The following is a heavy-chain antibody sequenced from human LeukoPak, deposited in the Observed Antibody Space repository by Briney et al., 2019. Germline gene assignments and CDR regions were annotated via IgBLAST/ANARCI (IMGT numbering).Heavy chain of an antibody. D-gene: IGHD6-19*01. Sequence: GGSLRLSCAASGFTFGSYGFHWVRQAPGKGLEWVAIMFYDGSQKLYADSVKGRFTISRDISKNTLYLQMNSLRVEDTAVYYCARDDLADGNGFDIWGQGTMVTVSS. J-gene: IGHJ3*02. CDR1: GFTFGSYG. V-gene: IGHV3-33*01. CDR2: MFYDGSQK. CDR3: ARDDLADGNGFDI.